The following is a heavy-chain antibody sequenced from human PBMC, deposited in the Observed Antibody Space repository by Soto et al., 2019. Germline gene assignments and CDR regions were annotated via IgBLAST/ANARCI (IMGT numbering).Heavy chain of an antibody. V-gene: IGHV4-4*02. J-gene: IGHJ3*02. CDR3: ARFYDSSGGDAFDI. Sequence: SETLSLTCAVSGGSISSSNWWSWARQPPGKGLEWIGEIYHSGSTNYNPSLKSRVTISVDKSKNQFSLKLSSVTAADTAVYYCARFYDSSGGDAFDIWGQGTMVTVSS. CDR1: GGSISSSNW. D-gene: IGHD3-22*01. CDR2: IYHSGST.